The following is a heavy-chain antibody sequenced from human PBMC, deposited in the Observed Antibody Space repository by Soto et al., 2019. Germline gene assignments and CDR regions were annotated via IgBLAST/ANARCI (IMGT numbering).Heavy chain of an antibody. CDR1: GFTFSNAW. J-gene: IGHJ3*02. Sequence: GGSLRLSCAASGFTFSNAWMSWVRQAPGKGLEWVGRIKSKTDGGTTDYAAPVKGRFTISRHDSKNTLYLQMNSLKTEDTAVYYCTTASDPGDWGIKGAFDIWGQGTMVTVSS. D-gene: IGHD7-27*01. V-gene: IGHV3-15*01. CDR3: TTASDPGDWGIKGAFDI. CDR2: IKSKTDGGTT.